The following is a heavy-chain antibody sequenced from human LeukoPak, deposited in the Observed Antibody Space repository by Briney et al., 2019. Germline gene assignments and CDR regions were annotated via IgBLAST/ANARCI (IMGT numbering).Heavy chain of an antibody. D-gene: IGHD1-1*01. CDR3: ARGPPRGKYYYMDV. Sequence: GGSLRFSCAASGFTFSSYALHWVRQAPGKGLEGVAVISYDGSNKYYGDSVKGRFTISRHNSKNTLYLQMNSLTAEDTAVYYCARGPPRGKYYYMDVWGKGTTVTVSS. CDR1: GFTFSSYA. V-gene: IGHV3-30*04. J-gene: IGHJ6*03. CDR2: ISYDGSNK.